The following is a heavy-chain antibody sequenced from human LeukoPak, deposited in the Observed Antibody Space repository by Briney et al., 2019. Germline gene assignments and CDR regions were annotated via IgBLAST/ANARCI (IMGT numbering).Heavy chain of an antibody. CDR2: IYYSGST. D-gene: IGHD2-15*01. J-gene: IGHJ4*02. Sequence: SETLSLTCTVSGGSITSYYWSWIRQPPGKGLEWIGYIYYSGSTNYNPSLKSRVTISLDTSKNQFSLKLSSVTAEDTAVYYCARVPGRGYGVYYFDYWGQGTLVTVSS. V-gene: IGHV4-59*01. CDR1: GGSITSYY. CDR3: ARVPGRGYGVYYFDY.